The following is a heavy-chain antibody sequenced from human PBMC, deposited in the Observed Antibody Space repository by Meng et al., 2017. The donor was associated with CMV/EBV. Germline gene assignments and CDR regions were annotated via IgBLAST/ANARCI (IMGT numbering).Heavy chain of an antibody. CDR2: INLSGCT. Sequence: QLRQWWDVLLQPSESSSLTCAVCGGYFSCFYWSWVLQPPWTGLRWFGEINLSGCTNYNLSLKSRVTISVDTFKNQFSLKLSSVPGTDTAVYYCARGGVEMATIGYYFDYWGQGTLVTVSS. CDR1: GGYFSCFY. V-gene: IGHV4-34*01. D-gene: IGHD5-24*01. J-gene: IGHJ4*02. CDR3: ARGGVEMATIGYYFDY.